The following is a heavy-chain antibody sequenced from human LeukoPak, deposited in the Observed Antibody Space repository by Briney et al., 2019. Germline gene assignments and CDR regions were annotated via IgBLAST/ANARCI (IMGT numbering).Heavy chain of an antibody. CDR1: GFTFSSYA. CDR3: AKDREYSSSSGYFDY. V-gene: IGHV3-23*01. Sequence: QSGGSLRLSCAASGFTFSSYAMSWVRQAPGKGLEWVSAISGSGGSTYYADSVKGRFTISRDNSKNALYLQMNSLRAEDTAVYYCAKDREYSSSSGYFDYWGQGTLVTVSS. CDR2: ISGSGGST. D-gene: IGHD6-6*01. J-gene: IGHJ4*02.